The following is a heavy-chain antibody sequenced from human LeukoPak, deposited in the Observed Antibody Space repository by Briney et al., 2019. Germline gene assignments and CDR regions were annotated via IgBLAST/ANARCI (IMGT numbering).Heavy chain of an antibody. V-gene: IGHV1-69*13. D-gene: IGHD2-2*02. CDR2: IIPIFGTA. CDR3: AIPTRCSSTSCYTYYYYYGMDV. Sequence: SVKVSCKASGGTFSSYAISWVRQAPGQGLEWMGGIIPIFGTANYAQKFQGRVTITADESTSTAYMELSSLRSEDTAVYYCAIPTRCSSTSCYTYYYYYGMDVWGQGTTVTVSS. CDR1: GGTFSSYA. J-gene: IGHJ6*02.